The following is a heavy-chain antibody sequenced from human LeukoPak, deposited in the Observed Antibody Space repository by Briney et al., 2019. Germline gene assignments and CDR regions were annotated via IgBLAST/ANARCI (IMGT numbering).Heavy chain of an antibody. CDR2: INPNSGGT. D-gene: IGHD3-16*02. V-gene: IGHV1-2*02. CDR1: GYTFTGYY. Sequence: ASVKVSCKASGYTFTGYYMHWVRQAPGQGLEWMGWINPNSGGTNYAQKFQGRVTMTRDTSISTAYMELSRLRSDDTAVYYCARSRRSITFGGVIVLALWGQGTLVTVSS. CDR3: ARSRRSITFGGVIVLAL. J-gene: IGHJ4*02.